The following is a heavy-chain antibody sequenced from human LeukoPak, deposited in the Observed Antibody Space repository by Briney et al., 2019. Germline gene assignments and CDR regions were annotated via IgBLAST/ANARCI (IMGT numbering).Heavy chain of an antibody. J-gene: IGHJ4*02. CDR1: GYTFTSYG. V-gene: IGHV1-18*01. CDR2: ISAYNGNT. CDR3: ARADCSSTSCYEFDY. D-gene: IGHD2-2*01. Sequence: ASVKVSCKASGYTFTSYGISWARQAPGQGLEWMGWISAYNGNTNYAQKLQGRVTMTTDTSTSTAYMELRSLRSDDTAVYYCARADCSSTSCYEFDYWGQGTLVTVSS.